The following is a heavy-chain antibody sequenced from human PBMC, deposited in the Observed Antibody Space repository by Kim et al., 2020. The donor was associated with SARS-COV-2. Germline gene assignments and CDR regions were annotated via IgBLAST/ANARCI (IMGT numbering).Heavy chain of an antibody. CDR2: IYYSGST. V-gene: IGHV4-59*13. CDR3: ARAQGGSGWSLHYYYYYGMDV. CDR1: GGSISSYY. Sequence: SETLSLTCTVSGGSISSYYWSWIRQPPGKGLEWIGYIYYSGSTNYNPSLKSRVTISVDTSKNQFSLKLSSVTAADTAVYYCARAQGGSGWSLHYYYYYGMDVWGQGTTVTVSS. J-gene: IGHJ6*02. D-gene: IGHD6-19*01.